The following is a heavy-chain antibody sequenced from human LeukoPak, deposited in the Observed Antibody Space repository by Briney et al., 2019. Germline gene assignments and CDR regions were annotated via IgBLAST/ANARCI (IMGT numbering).Heavy chain of an antibody. D-gene: IGHD6-6*01. CDR2: IIPIFGTA. V-gene: IGHV1-69*01. CDR1: GGTFISYA. Sequence: ASVKVSCKASGGTFISYAISWVRQAPGQGLEWMGGIIPIFGTANYAQKFQGRVTITADESTSTAYMELSSLRSEDTAVYYCARDDPGTSRYYYGMDVWGQGTTVTVSS. J-gene: IGHJ6*02. CDR3: ARDDPGTSRYYYGMDV.